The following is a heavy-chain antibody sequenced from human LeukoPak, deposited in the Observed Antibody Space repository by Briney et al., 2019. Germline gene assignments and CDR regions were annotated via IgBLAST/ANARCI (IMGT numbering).Heavy chain of an antibody. CDR1: GFTISSCS. D-gene: IGHD4-23*01. CDR2: INSVGST. V-gene: IGHV3-23*01. Sequence: GGSLRLSCAASGFTISSCSMSWVRQAPGKGLEWVSAINSVGSTYYADSVKGRFTISRDNSENTLYLQMDSLRAEDTAVYYCAKEGMTTVVTPVDFPQHWGQGTLVTVSS. J-gene: IGHJ1*01. CDR3: AKEGMTTVVTPVDFPQH.